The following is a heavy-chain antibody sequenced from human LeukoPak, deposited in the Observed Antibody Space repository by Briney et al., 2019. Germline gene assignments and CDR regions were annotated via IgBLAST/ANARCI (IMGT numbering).Heavy chain of an antibody. D-gene: IGHD6-13*01. V-gene: IGHV3-21*01. J-gene: IGHJ1*01. CDR1: GFTFSGSA. CDR2: ISSSSSYI. CDR3: ARQTGIAAAGTRYFQH. Sequence: GGSLRLSCAASGFTFSGSAMHWVRQASGKGLEWVSSISSSSSYIYYADSVKGRFTISRDNAKNSLYLQMNSLRAEDTAVYYCARQTGIAAAGTRYFQHWGQGTLVTVSS.